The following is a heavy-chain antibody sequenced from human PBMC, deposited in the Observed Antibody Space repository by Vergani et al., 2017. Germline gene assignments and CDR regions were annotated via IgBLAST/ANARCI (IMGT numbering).Heavy chain of an antibody. CDR2: MNPNSGNT. Sequence: QVPLVQSGAAVKKPGASVKVSCKASGYTFTSYDINWVRQATGQGLEWMGWMNPNSGNTGYAQKFQGRVTMTRNTSISTAYMELSSLRSEDTAVYYCARESRLRNHKLMGYWGQGTLVTVSS. V-gene: IGHV1-8*01. CDR3: ARESRLRNHKLMGY. J-gene: IGHJ4*02. CDR1: GYTFTSYD. D-gene: IGHD5-12*01.